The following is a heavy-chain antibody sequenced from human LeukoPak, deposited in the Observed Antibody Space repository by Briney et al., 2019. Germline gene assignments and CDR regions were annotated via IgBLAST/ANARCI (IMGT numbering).Heavy chain of an antibody. D-gene: IGHD1-7*01. CDR3: ARQITGTTGGNWFDP. J-gene: IGHJ5*02. CDR1: RYRHPGFY. Sequence: ASGKLSCQASRYRHPGFYIQCVRPAPGQGLEWIGWINPNSGGTNYAQKFQGRVTMTRDTSIDTAYMELTRLRSDDTAVYYCARQITGTTGGNWFDPWGQGTLVTVSS. V-gene: IGHV1-2*02. CDR2: INPNSGGT.